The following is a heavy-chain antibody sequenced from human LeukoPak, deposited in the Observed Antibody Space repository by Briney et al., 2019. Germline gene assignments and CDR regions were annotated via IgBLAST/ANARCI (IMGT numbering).Heavy chain of an antibody. D-gene: IGHD5-24*01. V-gene: IGHV3-30-3*01. Sequence: GGSLRLSCAASGFTFSSYAMHWVRQVPGKGLEWVAFISYDGSNKYYADSVRGRFTISRDNSKNTLYLQMNSLRAEDTAVYYCARPRDGYNYGSDYWGQGTLVTVSS. CDR2: ISYDGSNK. J-gene: IGHJ4*02. CDR1: GFTFSSYA. CDR3: ARPRDGYNYGSDY.